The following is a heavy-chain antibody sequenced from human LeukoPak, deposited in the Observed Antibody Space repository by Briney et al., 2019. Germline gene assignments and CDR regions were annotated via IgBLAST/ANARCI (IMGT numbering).Heavy chain of an antibody. Sequence: GGSLRLSCSASGFTFSSYAMHWVRQAPGKGLEYVSAISSNGGGTFYADSVKGRFTISRNNPKNSLYLQMDSLRAEDTAVYYCARNRGDPSYFDYWGQGTLVTVSS. J-gene: IGHJ4*02. CDR2: ISSNGGGT. D-gene: IGHD4-17*01. CDR3: ARNRGDPSYFDY. CDR1: GFTFSSYA. V-gene: IGHV3-64*04.